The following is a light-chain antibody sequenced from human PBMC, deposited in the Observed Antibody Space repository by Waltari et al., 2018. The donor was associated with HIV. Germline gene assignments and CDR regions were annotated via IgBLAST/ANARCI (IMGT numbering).Light chain of an antibody. CDR3: QQRSTWPRT. CDR1: QSVSSY. J-gene: IGKJ3*01. CDR2: DVS. Sequence: EIVLTQSPATLSLSPGESATLSCRARQSVSSYLAWYQQKPGQAPRLLIYDVSNRATGIPARFSGSGSGTDFPLTISSLEPEDFAVYYCQQRSTWPRTFGPGTKVDIK. V-gene: IGKV3-11*01.